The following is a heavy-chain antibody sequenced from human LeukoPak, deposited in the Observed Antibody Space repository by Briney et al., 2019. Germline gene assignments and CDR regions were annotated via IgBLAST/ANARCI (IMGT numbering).Heavy chain of an antibody. CDR1: GFTFRIFG. CDR2: IDARSGIT. CDR3: ARTYDFGRGPPGDAFDN. V-gene: IGHV3-48*04. Sequence: GGALRLSCAASGFTFRIFGLNWVRQAPGKGPEWVSYIDARSGITYYADSVQGRFTISRDDARESVFLQMDGLRVDDTAVYYCARTYDFGRGPPGDAFDNWGPGTWVIVSS. D-gene: IGHD3-3*01. J-gene: IGHJ3*02.